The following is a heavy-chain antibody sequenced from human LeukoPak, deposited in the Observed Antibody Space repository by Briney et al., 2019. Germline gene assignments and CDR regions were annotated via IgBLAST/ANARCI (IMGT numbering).Heavy chain of an antibody. CDR3: ARDRCGSCLVSTGSFDY. J-gene: IGHJ4*02. CDR1: GYTFTSYA. V-gene: IGHV7-4-1*02. D-gene: IGHD1-26*01. Sequence: ASVKVSCKASGYTFTSYAMNWVRQAPGQGLEWMGWINTNTGNPTYAQGFTGRFVFSLDTSVSTAYLQISSLKAEDTAVYYCARDRCGSCLVSTGSFDYWGQGTLVTVSS. CDR2: INTNTGNP.